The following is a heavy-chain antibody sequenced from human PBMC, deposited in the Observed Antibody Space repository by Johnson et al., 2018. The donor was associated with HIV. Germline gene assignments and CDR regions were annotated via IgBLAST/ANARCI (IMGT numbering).Heavy chain of an antibody. J-gene: IGHJ3*02. CDR1: GFTVSSNY. CDR3: ASWNIAARPVGAFDI. V-gene: IGHV3-53*01. Sequence: VQLVESGGGLIQPGGSLRLSCAASGFTVSSNYMSWVRQAPGKGLEWVSVIYSGGSTYYADAVKGRFTISSDNSKNTLYLQMNSLRAEDTAVYYCASWNIAARPVGAFDIWGQGTMVTVSS. CDR2: IYSGGST. D-gene: IGHD6-6*01.